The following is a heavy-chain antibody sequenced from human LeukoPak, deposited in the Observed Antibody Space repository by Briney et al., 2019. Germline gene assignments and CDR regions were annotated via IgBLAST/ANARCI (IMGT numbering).Heavy chain of an antibody. CDR3: ARESASGWAEY. V-gene: IGHV6-1*01. CDR2: TYYRSKWYN. Sequence: PSQTLSLTCAISGDSVSSNSAVWTWIRQSPSRGLEWLGRTYYRSKWYNDYAVSVKSRITINPDTSKNHFSLQLNSVTPKDTAVYYCARESASGWAEYWGQGTLVTVSS. J-gene: IGHJ4*02. CDR1: GDSVSSNSAV. D-gene: IGHD6-19*01.